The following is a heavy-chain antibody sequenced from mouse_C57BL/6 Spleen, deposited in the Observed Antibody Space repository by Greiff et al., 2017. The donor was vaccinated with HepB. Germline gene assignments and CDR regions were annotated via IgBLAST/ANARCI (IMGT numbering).Heavy chain of an antibody. CDR2: IWSGGST. CDR3: ARKGGYYEDWFAY. D-gene: IGHD2-3*01. CDR1: GFSLTSYG. Sequence: QVQLQQSGPGLVQPSQSLSITCTVSGFSLTSYGVHWVRQSPGKGLEWLGVIWSGGSTDYNAAFISRLSISKDNSKSQVVFKMNSLQADDTAIYYCARKGGYYEDWFAYWGQGTLVTVSA. J-gene: IGHJ3*01. V-gene: IGHV2-2*01.